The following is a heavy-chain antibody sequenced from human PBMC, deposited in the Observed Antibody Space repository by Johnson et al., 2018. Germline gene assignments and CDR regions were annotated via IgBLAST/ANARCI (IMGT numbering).Heavy chain of an antibody. Sequence: QVQLVQSGGGVVQPGRSLRLSCAASGFTFSSYTMHWVRQAPGKGLEWVAVISYDGDNKYYADSVKGRFTISRDNAKNTLYLQMNSLRAEDTAVYYCARARGYYSLYFQHWGQGTLVTVSS. J-gene: IGHJ1*01. CDR3: ARARGYYSLYFQH. CDR1: GFTFSSYT. CDR2: ISYDGDNK. V-gene: IGHV3-30-3*01. D-gene: IGHD3-22*01.